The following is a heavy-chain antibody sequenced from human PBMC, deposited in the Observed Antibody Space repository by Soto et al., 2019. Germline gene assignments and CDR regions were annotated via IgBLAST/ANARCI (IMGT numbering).Heavy chain of an antibody. CDR2: ISGSDGKT. D-gene: IGHD3-3*01. V-gene: IGHV3-23*01. Sequence: GSLRLSCAASGFSFGSYALSWVRQAPGKGLEWVSTISGSDGKTFYADAVKGRFSISRDTSQNTLYLQMNSLRADDTAIYYCARWSYLDYWGQGTRVTVSS. CDR3: ARWSYLDY. CDR1: GFSFGSYA. J-gene: IGHJ4*02.